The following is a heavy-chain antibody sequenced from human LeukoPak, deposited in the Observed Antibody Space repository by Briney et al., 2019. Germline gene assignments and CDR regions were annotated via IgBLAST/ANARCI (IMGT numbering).Heavy chain of an antibody. J-gene: IGHJ4*02. CDR1: EFFFSDYY. V-gene: IGHV3-11*04. Sequence: PGGSLRLSCAASEFFFSDYYMSWIRQAPGKGLEWVSYISTSGSTIYYADSVKGRFTISRDNSKNTIYLQMNSLRAEDTAVYYCAKDLRSRIAAAGAPDYWGQGTLVTVSS. D-gene: IGHD6-13*01. CDR3: AKDLRSRIAAAGAPDY. CDR2: ISTSGSTI.